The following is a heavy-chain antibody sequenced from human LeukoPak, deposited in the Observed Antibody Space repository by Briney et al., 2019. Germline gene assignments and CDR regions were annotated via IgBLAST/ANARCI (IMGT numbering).Heavy chain of an antibody. CDR2: ITSSGRYI. CDR3: AKDDDWGRYKH. CDR1: GFTFSSYS. V-gene: IGHV3-21*04. J-gene: IGHJ1*01. Sequence: GGSLRLSCAASGFTFSSYSMNWVRQAPGKGLEWVSSITSSGRYIYYADPVKGRFTISRDNFKNTLSLQVNSLRAEDTAMYYCAKDDDWGRYKHWGQGTLVTVSS. D-gene: IGHD3-16*01.